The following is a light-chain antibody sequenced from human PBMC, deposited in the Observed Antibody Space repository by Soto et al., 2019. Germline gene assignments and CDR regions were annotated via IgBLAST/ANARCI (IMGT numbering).Light chain of an antibody. CDR2: KAS. J-gene: IGKJ1*01. V-gene: IGKV1-5*03. CDR1: QSISNS. Sequence: DIQMTQSPSTLSASVGDRVTITCRATQSISNSLAWYQHKPGKAPKLLIYKASSLDSGVPSRFSGRGSGTEFTLTITSLQSDDFATYYCQQYSSYWTFGQGTKVDIK. CDR3: QQYSSYWT.